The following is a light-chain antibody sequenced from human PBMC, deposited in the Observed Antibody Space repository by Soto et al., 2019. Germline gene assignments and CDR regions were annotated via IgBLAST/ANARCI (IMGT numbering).Light chain of an antibody. CDR2: EVS. CDR1: SSDVGGYNY. CDR3: SSYAGSNNRVV. Sequence: QSALTQPPSASGSPGQSVTISCTGTSSDVGGYNYVSWYQQHPGKAPKVMIYEVSKRPSGVPDRFSGSKSGNTASLTVSGLQAEDEADYYCSSYAGSNNRVVFGGGTKLTVL. V-gene: IGLV2-8*01. J-gene: IGLJ2*01.